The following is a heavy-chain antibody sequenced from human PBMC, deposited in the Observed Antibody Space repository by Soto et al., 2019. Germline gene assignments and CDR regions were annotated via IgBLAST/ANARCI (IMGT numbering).Heavy chain of an antibody. CDR3: VCRGLRNFVGALHDAFDI. J-gene: IGHJ3*02. CDR1: GVSFSGYY. CDR2: INHSGST. V-gene: IGHV4-34*01. Sequence: SETLSLTCAVYGVSFSGYYWSWIRQPPGKGLEWIGEINHSGSTNYNPSLKSRVTISVDTSKNQFSLKLSSVTAADTAVYYCVCRGLRNFVGALHDAFDIWGQGTMVTVSS. D-gene: IGHD1-26*01.